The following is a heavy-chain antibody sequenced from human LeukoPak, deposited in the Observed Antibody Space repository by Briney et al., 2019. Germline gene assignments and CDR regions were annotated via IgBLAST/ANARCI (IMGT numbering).Heavy chain of an antibody. D-gene: IGHD6-25*01. J-gene: IGHJ1*01. CDR2: VSYDGGTT. V-gene: IGHV3-30*18. CDR3: AKEPNSYSSGWYFED. CDR1: GFTFRNYG. Sequence: GGSLRLSCAASGFTFRNYGMQWVRQAPGKGLEWVAVVSYDGGTTFYADSAKGRFTISRDHSKNTLDLQMFSLRVEDTAVYYCAKEPNSYSSGWYFEDWGQGTLVTVSS.